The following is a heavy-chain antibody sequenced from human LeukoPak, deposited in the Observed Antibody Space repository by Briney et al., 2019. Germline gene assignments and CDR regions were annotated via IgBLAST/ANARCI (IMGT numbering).Heavy chain of an antibody. CDR3: ARLNCSGGSCYPYYYYYYMDV. CDR2: IYYSGST. J-gene: IGHJ6*03. Sequence: SETLSLTCTVSGGSISSYYWSWIRQPPGKGLEWIGYIYYSGSTNYNPSLKSRVTISVDTSKNQFSLKLSSVTAADTAAYYCARLNCSGGSCYPYYYYYYMDVWGKGTTVTVSS. D-gene: IGHD2-15*01. CDR1: GGSISSYY. V-gene: IGHV4-59*08.